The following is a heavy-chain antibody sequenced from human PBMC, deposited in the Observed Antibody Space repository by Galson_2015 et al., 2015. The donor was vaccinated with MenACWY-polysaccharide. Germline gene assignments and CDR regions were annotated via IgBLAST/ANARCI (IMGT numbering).Heavy chain of an antibody. Sequence: SLKVSCKASGYTFTNFPIHWVRQAPGQSLEWTGWINPGNGDTGFSQKFQGRVIINMDTSESTTYMEMSRLIPEDTAVYLCARRSFYSSGVYAFDYWGQGTLVTVSS. CDR1: GYTFTNFP. J-gene: IGHJ4*02. CDR2: INPGNGDT. D-gene: IGHD6-19*01. V-gene: IGHV1-3*01. CDR3: ARRSFYSSGVYAFDY.